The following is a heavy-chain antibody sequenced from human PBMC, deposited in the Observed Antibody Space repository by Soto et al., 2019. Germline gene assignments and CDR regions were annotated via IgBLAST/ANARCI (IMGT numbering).Heavy chain of an antibody. CDR1: GGSISSGGYY. Sequence: SETLSLTCTVSGGSISSGGYYWSWIRQHPGKGLEWIGYIYYSGSTYYNPSLKSRVTISVDTSKNQFSLKLSSVTAADTAVYYCAREATGTPGDWFDPWGQGTLVTVSS. V-gene: IGHV4-31*03. CDR2: IYYSGST. J-gene: IGHJ5*02. D-gene: IGHD4-17*01. CDR3: AREATGTPGDWFDP.